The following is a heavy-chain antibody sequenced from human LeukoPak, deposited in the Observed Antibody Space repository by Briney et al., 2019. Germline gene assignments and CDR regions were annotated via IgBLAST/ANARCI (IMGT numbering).Heavy chain of an antibody. V-gene: IGHV3-33*01. CDR3: ARDGATSTLGAYYFDH. Sequence: PGRSLRLSCAASGFSFSSYGMHWVRQAPGKGLEWVAVIHYDGSNQYYADSVQGRFTISRDDSKNTLYLQMNNLKAEDTAVYSCARDGATSTLGAYYFDHWGQGALVTVSS. CDR2: IHYDGSNQ. CDR1: GFSFSSYG. J-gene: IGHJ4*02. D-gene: IGHD2-2*01.